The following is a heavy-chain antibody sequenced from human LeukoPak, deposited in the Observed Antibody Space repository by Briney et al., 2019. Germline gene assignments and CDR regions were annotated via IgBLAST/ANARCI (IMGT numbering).Heavy chain of an antibody. CDR3: ARDVVVVPAPPSYYGMDV. Sequence: GGSLRLSCAASGFTFSDYDMSWVRQAPGKGLEWVSYIRSSGSTIYYADSVKGRFTISRDNSKNSLYLQMNSLRAEETAVYYCARDVVVVPAPPSYYGMDVWGQGSTVTVSS. CDR1: GFTFSDYD. J-gene: IGHJ6*02. CDR2: IRSSGSTI. D-gene: IGHD2-2*01. V-gene: IGHV3-11*01.